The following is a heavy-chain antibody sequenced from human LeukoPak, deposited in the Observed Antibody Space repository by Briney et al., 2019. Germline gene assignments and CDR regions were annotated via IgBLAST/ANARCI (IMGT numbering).Heavy chain of an antibody. D-gene: IGHD3-10*01. V-gene: IGHV3-21*01. CDR3: ARDLAYYGSGSLADY. CDR1: GFTFSSYS. J-gene: IGHJ4*02. Sequence: PGGSLRLSCAASGFTFSSYSMNWVRQAPGKGLEWVSSISSSSSYIYYADSVKGRFTISRDNAKNSLYLQMNSLRAEDTAVYYCARDLAYYGSGSLADYWGQGTLVTVSS. CDR2: ISSSSSYI.